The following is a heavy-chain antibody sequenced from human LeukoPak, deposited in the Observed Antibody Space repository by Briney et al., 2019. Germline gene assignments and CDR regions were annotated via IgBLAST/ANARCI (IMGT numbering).Heavy chain of an antibody. J-gene: IGHJ4*02. V-gene: IGHV3-33*01. CDR3: ARDRVATIMAYYFDY. CDR1: GFTFSSYG. Sequence: GGSLRLSCAASGFTFSSYGMHWVRQAPGKGLEWVAVIWYDGSNKYYADSVKGRFTISRDNSKNTLYLQMNSLRAEDTAVYYCARDRVATIMAYYFDYWGQGTLVTVSS. CDR2: IWYDGSNK. D-gene: IGHD5-12*01.